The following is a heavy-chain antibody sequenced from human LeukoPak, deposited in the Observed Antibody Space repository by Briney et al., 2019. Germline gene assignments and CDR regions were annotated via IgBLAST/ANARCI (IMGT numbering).Heavy chain of an antibody. J-gene: IGHJ6*03. D-gene: IGHD6-13*01. CDR1: GGSFSGYY. Sequence: KASETLSLTCAVYGGSFSGYYWSWIRQPPGKGLEWIGEINHSGSTNYNPSLKSRVTISVDTSKNQFSLKLSSVTAADTAVYYCARHGGYSSSWLYYYYYMDVWGKGTTVTISS. CDR2: INHSGST. V-gene: IGHV4-34*01. CDR3: ARHGGYSSSWLYYYYYMDV.